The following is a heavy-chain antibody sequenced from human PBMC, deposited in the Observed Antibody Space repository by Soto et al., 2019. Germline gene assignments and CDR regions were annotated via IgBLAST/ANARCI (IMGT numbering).Heavy chain of an antibody. D-gene: IGHD4-17*01. CDR1: EFTFSQHW. CDR2: IKPDGSDK. CDR3: ARGQYGSDY. Sequence: GGSLRLSCAASEFTFSQHWMSWFRQAPGKGLEWVADIKPDGSDKYYVDSVKGRFTISRDNARHSVYLQMNSLRAEDTAMYYCARGQYGSDYWGQGTQVTVSS. J-gene: IGHJ4*02. V-gene: IGHV3-7*01.